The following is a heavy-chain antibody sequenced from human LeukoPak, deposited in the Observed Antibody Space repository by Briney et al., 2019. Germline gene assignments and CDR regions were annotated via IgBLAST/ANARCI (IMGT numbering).Heavy chain of an antibody. J-gene: IGHJ4*02. Sequence: PGGSLRLSCAASGFTFSGYAMKWARQAPGKGLEWVSSISGGSSYIYYADSVKGRFTISRDSAKDSLYLQMNSLTAEDTAVYYCARDPGIAAAGTVGYFDYWGQGTLVTVSS. D-gene: IGHD6-13*01. V-gene: IGHV3-21*01. CDR3: ARDPGIAAAGTVGYFDY. CDR2: ISGGSSYI. CDR1: GFTFSGYA.